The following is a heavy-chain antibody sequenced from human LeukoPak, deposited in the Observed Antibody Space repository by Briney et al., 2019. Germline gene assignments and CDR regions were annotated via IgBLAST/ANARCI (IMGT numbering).Heavy chain of an antibody. V-gene: IGHV3-13*01. J-gene: IGHJ6*02. CDR3: AREWRGIASHFHGMDV. CDR2: LGTNGDA. D-gene: IGHD6-6*01. Sequence: PGGSLRLSCVASGFSFSTYDMYWVRQAAGRGLEWVSALGTNGDAYYLGSVRGRFTFSRENVKNSLYLQMNSLGVEDTAVYYCAREWRGIASHFHGMDVWGQGTTVTVSS. CDR1: GFSFSTYD.